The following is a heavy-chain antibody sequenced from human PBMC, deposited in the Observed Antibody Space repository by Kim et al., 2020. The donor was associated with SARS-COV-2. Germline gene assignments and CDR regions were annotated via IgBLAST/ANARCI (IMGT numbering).Heavy chain of an antibody. Sequence: SVKVSCKASGGTFSSYAISWVRQAPGQGLEWMGGIIPIFGTGNYAQKFQGRVTITADESTSTAYMELSSLRSEDTAVYYCARSGYSSSWTKYYYYGMDVWGQGTTVTVSS. V-gene: IGHV1-69*13. J-gene: IGHJ6*02. CDR3: ARSGYSSSWTKYYYYGMDV. CDR1: GGTFSSYA. CDR2: IIPIFGTG. D-gene: IGHD6-13*01.